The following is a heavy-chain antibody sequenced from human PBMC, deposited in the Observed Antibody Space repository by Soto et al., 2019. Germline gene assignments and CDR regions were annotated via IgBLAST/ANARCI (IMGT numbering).Heavy chain of an antibody. D-gene: IGHD4-17*01. CDR1: GFMFGSYW. V-gene: IGHV3-7*03. CDR2: IKRDGSEK. Sequence: PVGSLRLSCAASGFMFGSYWMTWVRRAPGKGLQWVANIKRDGSEKYYVDSVKGRFTISRDNADNLLFLDMNSLRVDDTATYYCARVRANDYEIDYWGQGALVTVSS. CDR3: ARVRANDYEIDY. J-gene: IGHJ4*02.